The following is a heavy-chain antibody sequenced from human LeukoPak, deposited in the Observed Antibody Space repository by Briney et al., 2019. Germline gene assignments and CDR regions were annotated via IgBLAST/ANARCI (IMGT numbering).Heavy chain of an antibody. Sequence: ASVKVSCKASGYTFTGYYMHWVRQAPGKGLEWMGGFDPEDGETIYAQKFQGRVTMTEDTSTDTAYMELSSLRSEDTAVYYCATVDYYGSGPPYYYGMDVWGQGTTVTVSS. CDR3: ATVDYYGSGPPYYYGMDV. D-gene: IGHD3-10*01. J-gene: IGHJ6*02. CDR1: GYTFTGYY. V-gene: IGHV1-24*01. CDR2: FDPEDGET.